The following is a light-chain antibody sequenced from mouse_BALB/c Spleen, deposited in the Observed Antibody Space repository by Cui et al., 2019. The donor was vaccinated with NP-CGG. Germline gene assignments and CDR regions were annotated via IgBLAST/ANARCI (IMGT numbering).Light chain of an antibody. V-gene: IGLV1*01. J-gene: IGLJ1*01. CDR2: GTH. Sequence: QAVVTQEFVLTTSSGETVTLTCRSNTGAVTTSNYANWVQEKPDHLFTGLIGGTHNRIPGVPARFSGSLIGDKAALTITGAQTEDEAIYFCALWYSNHWVFGGGTKLTVL. CDR1: TGAVTTSNY. CDR3: ALWYSNHWV.